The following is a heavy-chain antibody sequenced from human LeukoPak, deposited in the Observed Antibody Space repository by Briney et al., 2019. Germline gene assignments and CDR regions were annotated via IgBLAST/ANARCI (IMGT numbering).Heavy chain of an antibody. CDR3: APQLYGGSDY. CDR1: GFSFSGYA. Sequence: GGSLRLSCEASGFSFSGYAMSWVRQAPGKGLEWVSSISSGSSYISYADSVKGRFTISRDNAKNSLYLQMSSLRAEDTAVYYCAPQLYGGSDYWGQGTLVTVSS. CDR2: ISSGSSYI. J-gene: IGHJ4*02. D-gene: IGHD4-23*01. V-gene: IGHV3-21*01.